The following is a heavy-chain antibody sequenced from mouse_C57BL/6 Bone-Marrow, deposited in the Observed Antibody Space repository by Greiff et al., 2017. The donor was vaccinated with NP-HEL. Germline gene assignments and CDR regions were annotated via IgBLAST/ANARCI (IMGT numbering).Heavy chain of an antibody. Sequence: VHVKQSGPELVKPGASVKMSCKASGYTFTDYNMHWVKQSHGKSLEWIGYINPNNGGTSYNQKFKGKATLTVNKSSSTAYMELRSLTSEDSAVYYCARGGYGYDDYWGQGTTLTVSS. CDR1: GYTFTDYN. V-gene: IGHV1-22*01. CDR2: INPNNGGT. D-gene: IGHD2-2*01. CDR3: ARGGYGYDDY. J-gene: IGHJ2*01.